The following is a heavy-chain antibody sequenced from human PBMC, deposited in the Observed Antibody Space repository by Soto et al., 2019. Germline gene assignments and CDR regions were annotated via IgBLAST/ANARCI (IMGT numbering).Heavy chain of an antibody. V-gene: IGHV3-53*02. CDR2: SGSGGST. Sequence: EVQLVETGGGLIQPGGSLRLSCAASGFTVSSNYMSWVRQAPGKGLEWVSGISGSGGSTYYADSVKGRFTISRDNSKNTLYLQMNSLRAEDTAVYFCAQVRGVVALDGYFDCWGQGTLVTVSS. J-gene: IGHJ4*02. CDR3: AQVRGVVALDGYFDC. D-gene: IGHD2-15*01. CDR1: GFTVSSNY.